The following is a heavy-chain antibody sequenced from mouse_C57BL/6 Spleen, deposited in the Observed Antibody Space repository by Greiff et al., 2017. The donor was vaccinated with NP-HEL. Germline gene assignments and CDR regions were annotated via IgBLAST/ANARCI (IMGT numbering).Heavy chain of an antibody. CDR1: GYTFTSYW. V-gene: IGHV1-69*01. J-gene: IGHJ4*01. Sequence: QVQLQQPGAELVMPGASVKLSCKASGYTFTSYWMHWVKQRPGQGLEWIGEIDPSDSYTNYNQKFQGKSTLTVDKSSSTAYMQLSSLTSEDSAVYYCARIYGSSPYYAMDYWGQGTSVTVSS. D-gene: IGHD1-1*01. CDR3: ARIYGSSPYYAMDY. CDR2: IDPSDSYT.